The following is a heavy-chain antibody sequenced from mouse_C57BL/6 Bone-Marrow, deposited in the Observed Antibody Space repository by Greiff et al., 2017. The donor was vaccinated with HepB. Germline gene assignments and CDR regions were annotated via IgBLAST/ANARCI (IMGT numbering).Heavy chain of an antibody. Sequence: DVKLVESGAELVRPGASVKLSCTASGFNIKDDYMHWVKQRPEQGLEWIGWIDPENGDTEYASKFQGTATITADTSSNTAYLQLSSLTSEDTAVYYCTTPMVSYAMDYWGQGTSVTVSS. D-gene: IGHD2-2*01. CDR3: TTPMVSYAMDY. V-gene: IGHV14-4*01. CDR1: GFNIKDDY. CDR2: IDPENGDT. J-gene: IGHJ4*01.